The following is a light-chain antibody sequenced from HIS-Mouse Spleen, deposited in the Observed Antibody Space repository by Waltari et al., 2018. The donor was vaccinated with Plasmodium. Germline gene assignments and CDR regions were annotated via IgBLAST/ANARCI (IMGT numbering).Light chain of an antibody. J-gene: IGKJ1*01. V-gene: IGKV1-5*03. CDR1: QSISSW. Sequence: DIQMTQSPSTLSASVGDRVTITCRASQSISSWLAWYQQKTGQAPKLLIYNASGLESAVPSRFSGSGSGTKFSLTISSLQPDDFATYYCQQYNSYSRTFGQGTKVEIK. CDR3: QQYNSYSRT. CDR2: NAS.